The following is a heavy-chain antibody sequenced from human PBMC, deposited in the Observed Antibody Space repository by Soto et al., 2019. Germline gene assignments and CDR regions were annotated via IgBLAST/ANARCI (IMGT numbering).Heavy chain of an antibody. V-gene: IGHV3-43D*04. Sequence: EVQLVESGGVVVQPGGSLRLSCAASGFTFDDYSMHWVRQRPGKGLEWVSLISWDGNSIYYEDSVRGRFTISRDDSKNSLYLQMNGLKDDDTALYYCAKVRLPYHFFDLDVWGQGTTVTVSS. CDR2: ISWDGNSI. CDR1: GFTFDDYS. CDR3: AKVRLPYHFFDLDV. J-gene: IGHJ6*02. D-gene: IGHD4-17*01.